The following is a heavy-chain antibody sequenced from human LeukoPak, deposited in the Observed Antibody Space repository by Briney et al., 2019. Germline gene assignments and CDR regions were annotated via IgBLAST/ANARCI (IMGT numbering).Heavy chain of an antibody. J-gene: IGHJ4*02. CDR2: IYYSGST. CDR3: ARRTLASTGY. Sequence: PSETLSLTCTVSGGSISSYYWSWIRQPPGKGLEWIGYIYYSGSTNYNPSLKSRVTISIDKSKNQFSLKLTSATAADTAVYYCARRTLASTGYWGQGTLVTVSS. CDR1: GGSISSYY. D-gene: IGHD2-15*01. V-gene: IGHV4-59*12.